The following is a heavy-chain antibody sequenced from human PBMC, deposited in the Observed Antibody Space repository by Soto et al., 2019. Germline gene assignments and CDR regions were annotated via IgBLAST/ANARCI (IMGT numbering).Heavy chain of an antibody. V-gene: IGHV3-7*01. CDR3: ARERYYYGSGDY. CDR2: IKEDGSEK. J-gene: IGHJ4*02. D-gene: IGHD3-10*01. Sequence: EVQVVESGGGLVQPGGSLRLSCAASGFTFSSYWMSWVRQAPGKGLEWVANIKEDGSEKNYVDSVKGQFTISRDNAKNSLYLQMNSLRAEDTAVYYCARERYYYGSGDYWGQGILVTVSS. CDR1: GFTFSSYW.